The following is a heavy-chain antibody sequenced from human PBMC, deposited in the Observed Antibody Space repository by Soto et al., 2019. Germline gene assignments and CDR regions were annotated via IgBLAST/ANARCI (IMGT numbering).Heavy chain of an antibody. CDR2: VRGSGGTT. CDR3: ARCTVVTIVTSGWSHYLDP. V-gene: IGHV3-23*01. CDR1: GFTFSSSA. Sequence: EVQLLDSGGGLVQPGGSLRLSCEVSGFTFSSSAMSWVRQAPGKGLGWVSAVRGSGGTTYYADSMRVRFTISRDNSKNTLYLHMNSLRAEDTAIFFCARCTVVTIVTSGWSHYLDPWGQGTLFTVSS. D-gene: IGHD6-19*01. J-gene: IGHJ5*02.